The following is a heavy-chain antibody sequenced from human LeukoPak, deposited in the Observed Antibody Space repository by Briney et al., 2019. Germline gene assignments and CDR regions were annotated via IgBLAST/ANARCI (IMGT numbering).Heavy chain of an antibody. Sequence: SVKVSCKASGGTFSSYAISWVRQAPGQGLEWMGGIIPIFGTANYAQKFQGRVTITADKSTSTAYMELSSLRSEDTAVYYCAREGRYCSSTSCYMHYWGQGTLVTVSS. J-gene: IGHJ4*02. CDR2: IIPIFGTA. D-gene: IGHD2-2*02. CDR3: AREGRYCSSTSCYMHY. CDR1: GGTFSSYA. V-gene: IGHV1-69*06.